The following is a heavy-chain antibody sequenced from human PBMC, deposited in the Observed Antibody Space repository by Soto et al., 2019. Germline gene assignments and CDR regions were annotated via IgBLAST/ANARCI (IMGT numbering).Heavy chain of an antibody. V-gene: IGHV3-74*01. CDR2: INSDGSST. D-gene: IGHD2-21*02. CDR3: AKEYRDSVDY. Sequence: GGSLRLSCAASGFTFSSYWMHWVRQAPGKGLVWVSRINSDGSSTNYADSVKGRFTISRDNAKNMLYLQMNSLRAEDTAVFYCAKEYRDSVDYWGQGALVTVSS. CDR1: GFTFSSYW. J-gene: IGHJ4*02.